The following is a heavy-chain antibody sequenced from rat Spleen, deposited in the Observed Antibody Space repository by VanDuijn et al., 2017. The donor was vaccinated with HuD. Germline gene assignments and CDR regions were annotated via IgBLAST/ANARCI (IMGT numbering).Heavy chain of an antibody. Sequence: EVQLVESGGGQVQPGRSLKLSCVASGFTFNNYWMTWIRQAPGKGLEWVASISPSGGSTYYRDSVKGRFTIARDNAKSTLYLQMDSLRSEDTATYYCARHNSGYGVMDAWGQGASVTVSS. CDR1: GFTFNNYW. CDR2: ISPSGGST. J-gene: IGHJ4*01. V-gene: IGHV5-31*01. CDR3: ARHNSGYGVMDA. D-gene: IGHD4-3*01.